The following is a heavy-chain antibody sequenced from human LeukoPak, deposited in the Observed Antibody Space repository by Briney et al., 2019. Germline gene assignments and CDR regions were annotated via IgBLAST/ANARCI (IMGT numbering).Heavy chain of an antibody. CDR2: IRTVTSSI. CDR1: GFTFGSYS. CDR3: AREGLPSGATKIFDY. V-gene: IGHV3-21*01. D-gene: IGHD2-15*01. Sequence: GGSLRLSCAVSGFTFGSYSMHWVRQAPGKGLEWVSCIRTVTSSIYYADAVKGRFTVSRDNAKNSLYLEMNSLRAEDTAVYYCAREGLPSGATKIFDYWGQGTLVTVSS. J-gene: IGHJ4*02.